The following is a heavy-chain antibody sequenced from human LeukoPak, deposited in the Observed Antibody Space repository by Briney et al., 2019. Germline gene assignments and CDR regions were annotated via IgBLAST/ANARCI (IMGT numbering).Heavy chain of an antibody. CDR2: IWYDGSNK. CDR3: ARGSLGTIAVAGTLDY. D-gene: IGHD6-19*01. J-gene: IGHJ4*02. Sequence: GGSLRLSCAAAGFTFSNYGMHWVRQAPGQGLEWVAVIWYDGSNKYYADSVKGRFTISRDNSKNTLYLQMNSLRAEDTAVYYCARGSLGTIAVAGTLDYWGQGILVTVSS. V-gene: IGHV3-33*01. CDR1: GFTFSNYG.